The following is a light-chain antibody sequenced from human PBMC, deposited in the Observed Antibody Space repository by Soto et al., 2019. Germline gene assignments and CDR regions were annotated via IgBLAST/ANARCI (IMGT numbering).Light chain of an antibody. J-gene: IGKJ1*01. V-gene: IGKV1-5*03. CDR3: QQYNSYRT. Sequence: DIQMTQSPSTLSASVGDRVTITCRASQSISYWLAWYQQKPGKAPKLLIYKASSLESGGPSRFSGSGSGTEFTLTISSLQPDEFATYYCQQYNSYRTFGQGTKVEIK. CDR1: QSISYW. CDR2: KAS.